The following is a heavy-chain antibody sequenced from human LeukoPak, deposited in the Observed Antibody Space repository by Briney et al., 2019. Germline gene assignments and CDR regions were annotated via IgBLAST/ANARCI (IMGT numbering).Heavy chain of an antibody. V-gene: IGHV4-30-4*01. CDR3: ARDDRGQQLVY. D-gene: IGHD6-13*01. CDR1: GVSISSGGYY. Sequence: SETLSLTCTVSGVSISSGGYYWSWIRQHPGKGLEWIGYIYYTGSTYYNPSLKSRVSISVDTSKNQFSLKLSSVTAADTAVYYCARDDRGQQLVYWGQGTLVTVSS. CDR2: IYYTGST. J-gene: IGHJ4*02.